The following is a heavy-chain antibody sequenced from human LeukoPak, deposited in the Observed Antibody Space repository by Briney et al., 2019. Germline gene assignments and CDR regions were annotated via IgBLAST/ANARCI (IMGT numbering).Heavy chain of an antibody. V-gene: IGHV1-58*02. CDR2: IVVGSGNT. D-gene: IGHD2-15*01. CDR3: AAVRCSGGSCYREFDY. CDR1: GGTFSNYA. Sequence: ASVKVSCKASGGTFSNYAISWVRQARGQRLEWIGWIVVGSGNTNYAQKFQERVTITRDMSTSTAYMELSSLRSEDTAVYYCAAVRCSGGSCYREFDYWGQGTLVTVSS. J-gene: IGHJ4*02.